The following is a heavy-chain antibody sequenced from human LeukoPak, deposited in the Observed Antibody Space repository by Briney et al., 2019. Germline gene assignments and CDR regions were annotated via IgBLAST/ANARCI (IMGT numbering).Heavy chain of an antibody. CDR1: GFTLSSYW. CDR3: ARELSSGWYYIDY. J-gene: IGHJ4*02. CDR2: IKHDGSEK. V-gene: IGHV3-7*01. Sequence: QPGGSLGPSCAASGFTLSSYWMTWVRQAPGKGLEWVASIKHDGSEKYYVDSVKGRFTISRDNAKNSLYLQMNSLRAEDTAVYNCARELSSGWYYIDYWGQGTLVTVSS. D-gene: IGHD6-19*01.